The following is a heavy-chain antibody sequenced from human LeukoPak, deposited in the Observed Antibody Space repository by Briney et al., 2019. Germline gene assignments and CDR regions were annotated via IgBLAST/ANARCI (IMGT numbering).Heavy chain of an antibody. D-gene: IGHD4/OR15-4a*01. V-gene: IGHV3-33*08. CDR1: GGSFNDYY. CDR3: ARRAGAYSHPYDY. J-gene: IGHJ4*02. CDR2: IRYDGSNK. Sequence: LSLTCAVYGGSFNDYYWSWIRPPPGKGLEWVAFIRYDGSNKYYADSVKGRFTISRDNSKNTLYLQMNSLRAEDTAVYYCARRAGAYSHPYDYWGQGTLVTVSS.